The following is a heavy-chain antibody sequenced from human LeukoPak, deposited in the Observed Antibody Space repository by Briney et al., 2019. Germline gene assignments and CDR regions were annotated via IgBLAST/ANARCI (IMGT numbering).Heavy chain of an antibody. J-gene: IGHJ4*02. V-gene: IGHV4-39*01. D-gene: IGHD1-26*01. CDR1: GGSISSSRYY. CDR3: ARAIYSGTYSYSHTYFDS. Sequence: PSETLSLTCTVSGGSISSSRYYWGWIRQPPGKGLEWIASIFYSGSTYYNPSLMSRLTISVDTSKNQFSLKLSSLTAADTAVYYCARAIYSGTYSYSHTYFDSWGQGTLVTVSS. CDR2: IFYSGST.